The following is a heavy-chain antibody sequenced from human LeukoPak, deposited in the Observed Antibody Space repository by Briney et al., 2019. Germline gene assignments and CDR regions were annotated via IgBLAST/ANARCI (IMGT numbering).Heavy chain of an antibody. Sequence: SETMSLTCTVSGGSISSSSYYWGWIRQPPGKGLEWIGSIYYSGSTYYNPSLKSRVTISVDTSKNQFSLKLRSVTAADTAVYYCARVGYCSGGSCPFDIWGQGTMVTVSS. J-gene: IGHJ3*02. CDR3: ARVGYCSGGSCPFDI. CDR1: GGSISSSSYY. D-gene: IGHD2-15*01. V-gene: IGHV4-39*07. CDR2: IYYSGST.